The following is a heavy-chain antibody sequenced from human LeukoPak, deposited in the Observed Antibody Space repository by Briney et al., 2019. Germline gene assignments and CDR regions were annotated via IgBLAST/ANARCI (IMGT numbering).Heavy chain of an antibody. D-gene: IGHD4-11*01. J-gene: IGHJ4*02. V-gene: IGHV4-61*02. CDR2: IYTSGST. Sequence: SQTLSPTCTVSGGSISSGSYYWSWIRQPAGKGLEWIGRIYTSGSTNYNPSLKSRVTISVDTSKNQFSLKLSSVTAADTAVYYCAREPDNYRPIDYRGQGTLVTVSS. CDR1: GGSISSGSYY. CDR3: AREPDNYRPIDY.